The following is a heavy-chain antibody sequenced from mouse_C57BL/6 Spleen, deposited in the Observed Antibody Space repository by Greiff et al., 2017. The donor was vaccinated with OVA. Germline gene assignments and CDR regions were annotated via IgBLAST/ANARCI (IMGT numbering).Heavy chain of an antibody. V-gene: IGHV5-6*02. CDR2: ISSGGSYT. D-gene: IGHD2-3*01. CDR3: ARSEEDGYYEGFDY. CDR1: GFTFSSYG. J-gene: IGHJ2*01. Sequence: DVKLVESGGDLVKPGGSLKLSCAASGFTFSSYGMSWVRQTPDKRLEWVATISSGGSYTYYPDSVKGRFTISRDNAKNTLYLQMSSLKSEDTAMYYCARSEEDGYYEGFDYWGQGTTLTVSS.